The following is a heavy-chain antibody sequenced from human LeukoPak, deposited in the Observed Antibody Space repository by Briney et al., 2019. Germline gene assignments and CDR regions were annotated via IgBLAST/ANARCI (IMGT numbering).Heavy chain of an antibody. V-gene: IGHV3-53*01. D-gene: IGHD2-2*01. CDR1: GFTVSSNY. Sequence: QTGGSLRLSCAASGFTVSSNYMGWVRQAPGKGLEWVSVIYSGGSTYYADSVKGRLTISRDNSKNTLYLQMNSLRAEDTAVYYCARGNIVVVPAAMRHYYYYYGMDVWGQGTTVTVSS. J-gene: IGHJ6*02. CDR2: IYSGGST. CDR3: ARGNIVVVPAAMRHYYYYYGMDV.